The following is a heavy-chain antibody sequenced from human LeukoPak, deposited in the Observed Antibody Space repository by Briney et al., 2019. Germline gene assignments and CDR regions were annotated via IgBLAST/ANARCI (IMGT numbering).Heavy chain of an antibody. CDR1: GGSISSYY. D-gene: IGHD6-13*01. Sequence: SETLSLTCTVSGGSISSYYWSWIRQPPGKGLECIGHIYYSGTTSYNPSLKSRVTISLDTSKNQFSLRLTSVTAADTAVYYCARGSSSWLDYYIDVWAKGTTVTVSS. CDR2: IYYSGTT. CDR3: ARGSSSWLDYYIDV. V-gene: IGHV4-59*12. J-gene: IGHJ6*03.